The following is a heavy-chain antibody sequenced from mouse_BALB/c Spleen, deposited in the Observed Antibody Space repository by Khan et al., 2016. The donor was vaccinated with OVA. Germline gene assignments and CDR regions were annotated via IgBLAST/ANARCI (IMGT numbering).Heavy chain of an antibody. CDR2: ISYSGNT. J-gene: IGHJ3*01. Sequence: EVQLQESGPGLVKPSQSLSLTCTVTGYSITSEFAWNWIRQFPGNKLEWMGYISYSGNTRYNPSLKSLISITRDTSRNQFFLQLNSVTTEDTATYSCARKDYYDYDPFPYWGQGILLTVSA. CDR3: ARKDYYDYDPFPY. D-gene: IGHD2-4*01. V-gene: IGHV3-2*02. CDR1: GYSITSEFA.